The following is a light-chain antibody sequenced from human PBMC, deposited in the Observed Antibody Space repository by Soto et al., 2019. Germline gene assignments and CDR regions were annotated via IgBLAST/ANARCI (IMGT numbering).Light chain of an antibody. CDR3: SSYTSGSTWV. CDR1: SSDVSGYNY. CDR2: EVS. V-gene: IGLV2-14*01. J-gene: IGLJ3*02. Sequence: QSALTQPASVSGSPGQSITISCTGTSSDVSGYNYVSWYQQHPGKATKLMIYEVSDRPSGVSNRFSGSKSGNTASLTISGLQAEDEADYYCSSYTSGSTWVFGGGTK.